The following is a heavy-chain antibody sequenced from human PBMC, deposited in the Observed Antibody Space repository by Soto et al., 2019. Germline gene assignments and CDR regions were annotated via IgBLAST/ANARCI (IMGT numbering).Heavy chain of an antibody. CDR2: ISGSGGGT. J-gene: IGHJ6*02. CDR3: AKYYGDYGRSDYYYGMDV. D-gene: IGHD4-17*01. CDR1: GFTFSSYA. Sequence: EVQLLESGGGLVQPGGSLRLSCAASGFTFSSYAMSWVRQAPGKGLEWVSAISGSGGGTYYADSVKGRFTISRDNSKNTLYLQMNSLRAEDTAVYYCAKYYGDYGRSDYYYGMDVWGQGTTVTVSS. V-gene: IGHV3-23*01.